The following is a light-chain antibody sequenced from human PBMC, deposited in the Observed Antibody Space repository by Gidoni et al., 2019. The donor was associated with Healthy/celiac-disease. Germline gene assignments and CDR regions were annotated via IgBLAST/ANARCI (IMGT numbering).Light chain of an antibody. CDR2: DVS. CDR1: SSDVGGYNY. CDR3: SSYTSSSTPYV. J-gene: IGLJ1*01. Sequence: QSALPQPAPVSGSPGQSITISCTGTSSDVGGYNYVSWYQQHPGKAPKLMIYDVSNRPSGVSNRFSGSKSGNTASLTISGLQAEDEADYYCSSYTSSSTPYVFGTGTKVTVL. V-gene: IGLV2-14*01.